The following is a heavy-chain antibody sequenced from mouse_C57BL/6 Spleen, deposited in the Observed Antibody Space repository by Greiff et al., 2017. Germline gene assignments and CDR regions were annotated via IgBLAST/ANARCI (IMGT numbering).Heavy chain of an antibody. CDR3: ARGIYYYGSSPSWYAMDY. D-gene: IGHD1-1*01. CDR2: INPSSGYT. V-gene: IGHV1-4*01. Sequence: QVQLQQSGAELARPGASVKMSCKASGYTFTSYTMHWVKQRPGQGLEWIGYINPSSGYTKYNQKFKDKATLTADKSSSTAYMQLSSLTSEDSAVYYCARGIYYYGSSPSWYAMDYWGQGTSVTVSS. CDR1: GYTFTSYT. J-gene: IGHJ4*01.